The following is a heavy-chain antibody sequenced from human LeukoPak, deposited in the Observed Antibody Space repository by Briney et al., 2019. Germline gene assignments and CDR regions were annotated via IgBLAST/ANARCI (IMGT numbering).Heavy chain of an antibody. J-gene: IGHJ3*01. D-gene: IGHD2/OR15-2a*01. CDR1: GFTFSSYS. CDR3: AKDRDFYDRNSFSPDAFDF. CDR2: LGANTSYT. Sequence: GGSLRLSCAASGFTFSSYSMNWVRQAPGQGLEWVSSLGANTSYTYYAESVKGRFTISRDNANNSLHLQMDSLRAEDSAVYYCAKDRDFYDRNSFSPDAFDFWGQGTMASVSS. V-gene: IGHV3-21*01.